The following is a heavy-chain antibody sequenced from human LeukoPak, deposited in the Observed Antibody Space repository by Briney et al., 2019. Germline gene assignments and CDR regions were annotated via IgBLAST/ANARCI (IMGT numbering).Heavy chain of an antibody. D-gene: IGHD2-2*01. CDR2: IYYSGST. J-gene: IGHJ4*02. Sequence: PSETLSLTCTVSGGSISNYYWSWIRQPPGKGLEWIGYIYYSGSTSYNPSLRSRVTMSVDTSKKFFSLRMTSVTAADTAVYYCATGGLRYCSTTSCLGYWGQGTLVTVAS. CDR1: GGSISNYY. CDR3: ATGGLRYCSTTSCLGY. V-gene: IGHV4-59*01.